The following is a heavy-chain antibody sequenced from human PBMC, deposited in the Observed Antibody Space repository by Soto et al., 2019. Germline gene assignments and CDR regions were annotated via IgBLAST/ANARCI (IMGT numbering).Heavy chain of an antibody. Sequence: EVQLLESGGHLVQPGGSLRLSCAASGLTFSSYAMSWVRQAPGKGLEWVSVSGSGGRTYYADSVKGRFIISRDNSKNTLYLQMNSLRAEDTAVYYCAKWEGAAVYCRTTTCYPPLGMDVWGPGTTVTVSS. CDR2: SGSGGRT. CDR1: GLTFSSYA. V-gene: IGHV3-23*01. J-gene: IGHJ6*02. D-gene: IGHD2-2*01. CDR3: AKWEGAAVYCRTTTCYPPLGMDV.